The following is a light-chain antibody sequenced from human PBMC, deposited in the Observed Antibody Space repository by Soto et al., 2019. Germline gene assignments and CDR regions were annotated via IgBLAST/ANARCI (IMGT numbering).Light chain of an antibody. CDR2: DVS. CDR1: SSDVGGYNY. J-gene: IGLJ1*01. V-gene: IGLV2-14*03. Sequence: QSVLTQPASVSGSPGQSITISCTGTSSDVGGYNYVSWYQQQHPGKAPKLLIFDVSNRPSGVSNRFSGSKSANTASLTISGLQSEDEADYYCSSYTSSSTYVFGNGTKVTVL. CDR3: SSYTSSSTYV.